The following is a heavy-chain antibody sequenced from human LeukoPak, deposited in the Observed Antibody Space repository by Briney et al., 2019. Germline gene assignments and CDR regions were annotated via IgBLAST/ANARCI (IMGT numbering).Heavy chain of an antibody. J-gene: IGHJ3*02. Sequence: SETLSLTCTVSGGSISSYYWSWIRQPPGKGLEWIGYIYYSGSTNYNPSLKSRVAISVDTSKNQFSLKLSSVTAADTAVYYCARHDYGDYAGFDIWGQGTMVTVSS. CDR2: IYYSGST. CDR3: ARHDYGDYAGFDI. V-gene: IGHV4-59*01. D-gene: IGHD4-17*01. CDR1: GGSISSYY.